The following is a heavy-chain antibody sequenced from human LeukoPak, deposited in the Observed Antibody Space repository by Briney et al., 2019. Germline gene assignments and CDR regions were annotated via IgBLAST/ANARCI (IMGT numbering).Heavy chain of an antibody. D-gene: IGHD3-3*01. CDR3: ARVGAVTIFRVDTDY. Sequence: PSETLSLTCAVYGGSFSGYYWSWIRQPPGKGLEWIGEINHSGSTNYNPSLKSRVTISVDTSKNQFSLKLSSVTAADTAVYDSARVGAVTIFRVDTDYWGQGTLVTVSS. J-gene: IGHJ4*02. V-gene: IGHV4-34*01. CDR2: INHSGST. CDR1: GGSFSGYY.